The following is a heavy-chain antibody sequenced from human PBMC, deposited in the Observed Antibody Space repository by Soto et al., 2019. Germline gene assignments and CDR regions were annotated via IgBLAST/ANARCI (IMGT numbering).Heavy chain of an antibody. CDR1: GGSVNSYY. Sequence: VQLQESGPGLVKPSETLSLTCTVSGGSVNSYYWSWIRQPQGKGLEWIGYMYYRGTTKYKPSLQSRVTISVDTYTIQFSLKLSSVTAADTAVYYCATTGGYSFGDMGVDPWGQGTLVTVSS. CDR3: ATTGGYSFGDMGVDP. CDR2: MYYRGTT. D-gene: IGHD5-18*01. J-gene: IGHJ5*02. V-gene: IGHV4-59*02.